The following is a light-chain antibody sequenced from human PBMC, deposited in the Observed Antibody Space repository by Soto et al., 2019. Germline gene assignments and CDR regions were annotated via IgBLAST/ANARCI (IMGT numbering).Light chain of an antibody. CDR2: DAS. J-gene: IGKJ2*01. CDR3: QQYSSAYT. Sequence: DIQLTQSPSTLSAFVGDRVTITCRASQSINNWLAWYQQKPGEAPKLLIYDASSLESGVPPRFSGCGSGTEFTLAISRLQPDDFATYYCQQYSSAYTFGQGTKLEIK. CDR1: QSINNW. V-gene: IGKV1-5*01.